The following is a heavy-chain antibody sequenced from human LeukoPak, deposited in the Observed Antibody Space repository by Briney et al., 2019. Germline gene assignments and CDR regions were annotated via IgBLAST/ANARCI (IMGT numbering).Heavy chain of an antibody. Sequence: GGSLRLSCAASGFTFSSSTLTWVRQAPGKGLEWVSSISGSGTTTYYADSVKGRFTISRDNSKNTLYLQMNNLGAEDTAVYYCAKTISGSYRVSDFWGQGSLVTVSS. V-gene: IGHV3-23*01. J-gene: IGHJ4*02. CDR1: GFTFSSST. D-gene: IGHD3-10*01. CDR2: ISGSGTTT. CDR3: AKTISGSYRVSDF.